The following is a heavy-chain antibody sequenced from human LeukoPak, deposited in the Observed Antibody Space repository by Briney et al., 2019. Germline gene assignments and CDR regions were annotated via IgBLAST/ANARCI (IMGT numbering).Heavy chain of an antibody. CDR2: INHSGST. D-gene: IGHD3-10*01. CDR1: GYSISSGYY. V-gene: IGHV4-38-2*02. Sequence: SETLSLTCTVSGYSISSGYYWGWIRQPPGKGLEWIGEINHSGSTNYNPSLKSRVTISVDTSKNQFSLKLSSVTAADTAVYYCARGPITMVRGVTPRYMDVWGKGTTVTVSS. J-gene: IGHJ6*03. CDR3: ARGPITMVRGVTPRYMDV.